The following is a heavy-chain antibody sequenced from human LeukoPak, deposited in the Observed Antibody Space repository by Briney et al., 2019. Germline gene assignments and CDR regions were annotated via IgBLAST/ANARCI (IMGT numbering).Heavy chain of an antibody. J-gene: IGHJ4*02. D-gene: IGHD6-13*01. Sequence: PLGSLRLSCAPSLFNFRDYHMSWSRQAPGNGLEWVAYIVGSSSYTNYADSVKGRFTISRDNGENSLYLQMNSLRDEDTAVYYCARDGGRDSTHWYYYWGQGTLVSVSS. CDR3: ARDGGRDSTHWYYY. CDR2: IVGSSSYT. V-gene: IGHV3-11*06. CDR1: LFNFRDYH.